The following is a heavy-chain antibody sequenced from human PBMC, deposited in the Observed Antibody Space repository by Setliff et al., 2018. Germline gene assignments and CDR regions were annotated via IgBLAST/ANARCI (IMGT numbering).Heavy chain of an antibody. CDR1: GYTFTSYD. D-gene: IGHD5-18*01. J-gene: IGHJ3*02. Sequence: ASVKVSCKASGYTFTSYDINWVRQATGQGLEWMGWMNPNSGDTKFAQKFQGRVAMTRDTSISTVYMELSRLRSDDTAVYYCAKAASYGYEDAFDIWGQGTMVTVSS. V-gene: IGHV1-2*02. CDR2: MNPNSGDT. CDR3: AKAASYGYEDAFDI.